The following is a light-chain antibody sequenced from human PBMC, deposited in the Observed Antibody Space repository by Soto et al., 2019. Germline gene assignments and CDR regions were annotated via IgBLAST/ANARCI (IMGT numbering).Light chain of an antibody. Sequence: DIQMTQSPSSLSASVGDRVTITCRASQSISNYLNWYQQKPGKAPELLIYATSSLQSGVPSRFSGSGSGTDFTLTISSLQPEDFATHYCQQSYSPHSFGQGTKVDIK. CDR1: QSISNY. V-gene: IGKV1-39*01. CDR3: QQSYSPHS. J-gene: IGKJ1*01. CDR2: ATS.